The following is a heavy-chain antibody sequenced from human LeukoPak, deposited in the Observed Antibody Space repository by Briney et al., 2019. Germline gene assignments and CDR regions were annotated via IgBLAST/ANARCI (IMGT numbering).Heavy chain of an antibody. J-gene: IGHJ4*02. CDR3: ARGPLWGTTAYCGGDCYWSDYFDY. CDR2: IYYSGST. D-gene: IGHD2-21*02. CDR1: GGSISSSSYY. V-gene: IGHV4-39*07. Sequence: KPSETLSLTCTVSGGSISSSSYYWGWIRQPPGKGLEWIGSIYYSGSTYYNPSLKSRVTISVDTSKNQFSLKLSSVAAADTAVYYCARGPLWGTTAYCGGDCYWSDYFDYWGQGTLVTVSS.